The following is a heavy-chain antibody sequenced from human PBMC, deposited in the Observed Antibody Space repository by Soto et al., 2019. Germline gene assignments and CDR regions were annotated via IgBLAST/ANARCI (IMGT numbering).Heavy chain of an antibody. Sequence: LRLSCAASGFMFSAYAMLWVRQAPGKGLEWVAAISYDGTNKYYADSVKGRFTISRDNSKNTLFLQMNSLRAEDTAVYYCARDPSPYTSGWYGVDFWGHGTLVTVSS. V-gene: IGHV3-30*04. CDR3: ARDPSPYTSGWYGVDF. J-gene: IGHJ4*01. CDR2: ISYDGTNK. D-gene: IGHD6-19*01. CDR1: GFMFSAYA.